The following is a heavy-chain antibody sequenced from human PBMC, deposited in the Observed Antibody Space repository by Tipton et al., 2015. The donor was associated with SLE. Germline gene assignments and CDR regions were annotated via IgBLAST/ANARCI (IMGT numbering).Heavy chain of an antibody. CDR1: GVSISRGSYF. J-gene: IGHJ4*02. V-gene: IGHV4-61*02. D-gene: IGHD4-17*01. CDR2: LFSTGIN. CDR3: ARDSHTDYGDFYVDS. Sequence: TLSLTCSVSGVSISRGSYFLTWIRQPAGEGLEWVGPLFSTGINDYNPSLQSRVSISADTSKNQFSLNLDSMTAADTAVYYCARDSHTDYGDFYVDSWGQGTLVTVSS.